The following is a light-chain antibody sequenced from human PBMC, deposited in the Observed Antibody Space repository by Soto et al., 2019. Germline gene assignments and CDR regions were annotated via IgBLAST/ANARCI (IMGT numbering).Light chain of an antibody. Sequence: EIVMTQSPATLSVSPGERATLSCRASRNINRKLAWYQQKPGQAPRLLISGASTRATGIPARFSGSGSGTDFTPPTSSLRSEVFAVYYGQKYYDSPPLIFGGGTKVEIK. V-gene: IGKV3-15*01. CDR2: GAS. CDR3: QKYYDSPPLI. CDR1: RNINRK. J-gene: IGKJ4*01.